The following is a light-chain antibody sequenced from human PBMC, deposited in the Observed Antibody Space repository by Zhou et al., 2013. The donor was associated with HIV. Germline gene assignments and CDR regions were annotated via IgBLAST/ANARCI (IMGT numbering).Light chain of an antibody. CDR3: QQYHAWPPGT. CDR1: QTVSSN. V-gene: IGKV3-15*01. Sequence: EIAIWQSPGTLSLSPGERATVSCRASQTVSSNLAWYQQKPGQAPRLLIYGATTRATGIPERFSGSGSGTEFTLTISSLQTEDFAIYYCQQYHAWPPGTFGGGTKVEI. CDR2: GAT. J-gene: IGKJ4*01.